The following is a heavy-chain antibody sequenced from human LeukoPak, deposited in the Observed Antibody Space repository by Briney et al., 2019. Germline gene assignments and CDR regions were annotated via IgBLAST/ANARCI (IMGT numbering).Heavy chain of an antibody. CDR3: ARAYYDFWSGPIYGMDV. Sequence: GGSLRLSCAASGFTFSSYSMNWVRQAPGKGLEWVSYISSSSSTIYYADSVKGRFTISRDNAKNSLYLQMNRLRAEDTAVYYCARAYYDFWSGPIYGMDVWGQGTTVTVSS. V-gene: IGHV3-48*01. D-gene: IGHD3-3*01. CDR1: GFTFSSYS. CDR2: ISSSSSTI. J-gene: IGHJ6*02.